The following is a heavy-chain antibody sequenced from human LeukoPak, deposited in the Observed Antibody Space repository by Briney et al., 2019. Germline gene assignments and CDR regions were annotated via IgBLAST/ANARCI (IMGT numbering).Heavy chain of an antibody. J-gene: IGHJ6*02. V-gene: IGHV1-69*13. CDR2: IIPIFGTA. Sequence: SVKVSCKASGGTFSSYAISWVRQAPGQGLEWMGGIIPIFGTANYAQKFQGRVTITADESTSTAYMELSSLRSEDTAVYYCARDLVVAATPVLIYYYYGMDVWGQGTTVTVS. CDR1: GGTFSSYA. CDR3: ARDLVVAATPVLIYYYYGMDV. D-gene: IGHD2-15*01.